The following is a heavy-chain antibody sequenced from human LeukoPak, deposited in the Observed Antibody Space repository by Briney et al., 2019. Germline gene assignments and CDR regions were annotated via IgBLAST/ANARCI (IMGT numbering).Heavy chain of an antibody. CDR3: ARETAAAGAFDI. Sequence: PSQTLSLASNVPGGSISSGGYYWSWIRQHPGKGLEWIGYIYYSGSTYYNPSLKSRVTISVDTSKNQLSLKLSSVTAADTAVYYCARETAAAGAFDIWGQGTMVTVSS. CDR2: IYYSGST. D-gene: IGHD6-13*01. CDR1: GGSISSGGYY. J-gene: IGHJ3*02. V-gene: IGHV4-31*03.